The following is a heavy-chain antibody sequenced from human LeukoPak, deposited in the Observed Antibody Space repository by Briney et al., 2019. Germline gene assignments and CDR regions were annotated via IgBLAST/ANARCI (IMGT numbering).Heavy chain of an antibody. Sequence: ASVKVSCKASGYTFTSYYMHWVRRAPGQGLEWMGIINPSGGSTSYAQKFQGRVTMTRDTSTSTVYMELSSLRSEDTAVYYCARDLYGEQWLNPFDYWGQGTLVTVSS. J-gene: IGHJ4*02. CDR3: ARDLYGEQWLNPFDY. CDR2: INPSGGST. D-gene: IGHD6-19*01. V-gene: IGHV1-46*03. CDR1: GYTFTSYY.